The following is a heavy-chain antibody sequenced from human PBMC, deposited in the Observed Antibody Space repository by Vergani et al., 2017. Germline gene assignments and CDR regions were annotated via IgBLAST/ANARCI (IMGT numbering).Heavy chain of an antibody. CDR3: ARVVRRYCSSTSCYNWFDP. J-gene: IGHJ5*02. Sequence: EVQLVQSGAEVKKPGASLKISCKGSGYSFTSYWIGWVRQMPGKGLEWMGIIYPGDSDTRYSPSFQGQVTISADKSISTAYLQWSSLKASDTAMYYCARVVRRYCSSTSCYNWFDPWGQGTLVTVSS. CDR1: GYSFTSYW. D-gene: IGHD2-2*01. CDR2: IYPGDSDT. V-gene: IGHV5-51*03.